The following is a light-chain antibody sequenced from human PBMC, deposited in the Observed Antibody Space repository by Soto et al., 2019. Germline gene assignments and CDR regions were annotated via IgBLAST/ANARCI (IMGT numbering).Light chain of an antibody. Sequence: EIVLTQSPGTLSLSPGERATLSCRASQSVSSGYLAWYQQKGGQAPRHLISGTSSRATGTPDRFSGSGSGTAFTLTISRREPVDFAVYFCQMFPSSPLTFAGGTKVEI. V-gene: IGKV3-20*01. CDR2: GTS. CDR1: QSVSSGY. J-gene: IGKJ4*01. CDR3: QMFPSSPLT.